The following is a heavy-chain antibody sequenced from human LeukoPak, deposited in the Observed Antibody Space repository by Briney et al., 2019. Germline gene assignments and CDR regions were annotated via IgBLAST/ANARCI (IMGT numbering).Heavy chain of an antibody. CDR3: TTERDHYVILTGYHLVDY. CDR2: IKSKTDGGTT. D-gene: IGHD3-9*01. CDR1: GFTFSNAW. Sequence: PGGSLRLSCAASGFTFSNAWMSWVRQAPGKGLEWVGRIKSKTDGGTTDYAAPVKGRFTISRDDSKNTLYLQMNSLKTEDTAVYFCTTERDHYVILTGYHLVDYWGQGTLVTVSS. J-gene: IGHJ4*02. V-gene: IGHV3-15*01.